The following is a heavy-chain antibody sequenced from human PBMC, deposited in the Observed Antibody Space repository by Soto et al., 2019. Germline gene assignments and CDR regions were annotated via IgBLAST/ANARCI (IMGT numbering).Heavy chain of an antibody. CDR1: GGTFSSYA. D-gene: IGHD4-17*01. CDR2: IIPIFGTA. CDR3: AAFVTTVVTPSYYYYGMDV. V-gene: IGHV1-69*06. Sequence: SVKVSCKASGGTFSSYAISWVRQAPGQGLEWMGGIIPIFGTANYAQKFQGRVTITADKSTSTAYMELSSLRSEDTAVYYCAAFVTTVVTPSYYYYGMDVWAQRTTVTVSS. J-gene: IGHJ6*02.